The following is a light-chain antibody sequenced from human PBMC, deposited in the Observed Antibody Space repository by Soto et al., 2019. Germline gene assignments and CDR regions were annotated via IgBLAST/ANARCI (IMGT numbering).Light chain of an antibody. CDR1: SSDVGGYNY. J-gene: IGLJ1*01. V-gene: IGLV1-47*01. Sequence: QSVLTQPASVSGSPGQSITISCTGTSSDVGGYNYVSWYQQHPGKAPKLLIYRNNQRPSGVPDRFSDSKSGTSASLAISGLRSEDEADYYCAAWDDSLSVYVFGTGTKLTVL. CDR3: AAWDDSLSVYV. CDR2: RNN.